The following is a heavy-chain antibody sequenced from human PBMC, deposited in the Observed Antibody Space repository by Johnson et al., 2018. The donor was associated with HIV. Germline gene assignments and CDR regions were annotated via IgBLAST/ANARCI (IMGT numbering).Heavy chain of an antibody. J-gene: IGHJ3*02. V-gene: IGHV3-9*01. CDR2: ISWNSGSI. CDR3: ARKMVGGFHAFDI. D-gene: IGHD2-8*01. CDR1: GFTFDDYA. Sequence: VQLVESGGGVVQPGRSLRLSCAASGFTFDDYAMHWVRQAPGKGLEWVSGISWNSGSIGYADSVKGRFTISRDNSKNTLYLQMNSLRAEDTALYYCARKMVGGFHAFDIWGQGTMVTVSS.